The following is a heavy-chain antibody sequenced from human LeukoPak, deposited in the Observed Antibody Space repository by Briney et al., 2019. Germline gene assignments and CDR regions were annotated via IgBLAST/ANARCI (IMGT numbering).Heavy chain of an antibody. CDR3: AKGHDIAVAGSFDY. V-gene: IGHV3-9*03. D-gene: IGHD6-19*01. CDR2: ISWNSGSI. CDR1: GFTFDDYA. Sequence: GGSLRLSCAASGFTFDDYAMHWVRQAPGKGLEWVSGISWNSGSIGYADSVKGRFTISRDNAKNSLYLQMNSLRAEDMALYYCAKGHDIAVAGSFDYWGQGTLVTVSS. J-gene: IGHJ4*02.